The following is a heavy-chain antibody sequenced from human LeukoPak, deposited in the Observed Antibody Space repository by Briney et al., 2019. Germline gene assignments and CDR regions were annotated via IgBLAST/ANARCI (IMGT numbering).Heavy chain of an antibody. Sequence: GGSQRLSCAASGFTFSSYWMHWVRQAPGKGLVWVSLINSDGSSTSYADSVKGRFTISRDNAKNTMYLQMNSLRAEDTAVYYCTRGTPEYSSSWYDYWGQGTLVTVSS. D-gene: IGHD6-13*01. V-gene: IGHV3-74*01. CDR1: GFTFSSYW. CDR2: INSDGSST. CDR3: TRGTPEYSSSWYDY. J-gene: IGHJ4*02.